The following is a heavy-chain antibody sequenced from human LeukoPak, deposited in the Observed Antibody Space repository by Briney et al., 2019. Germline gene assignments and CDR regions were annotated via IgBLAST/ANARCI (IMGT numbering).Heavy chain of an antibody. Sequence: GGSLRLSCAASGFTFSSYAMSWVRQAPGEGLEWVSAISGSGGSTYYADSVKGRFTISRDNSKNTLYLQMNSLRAVDTAVYYCAKDQWGDCGGDCYSLDYGMDVWGQGTTVTVSS. CDR3: AKDQWGDCGGDCYSLDYGMDV. V-gene: IGHV3-23*01. J-gene: IGHJ6*02. CDR2: ISGSGGST. D-gene: IGHD2-21*02. CDR1: GFTFSSYA.